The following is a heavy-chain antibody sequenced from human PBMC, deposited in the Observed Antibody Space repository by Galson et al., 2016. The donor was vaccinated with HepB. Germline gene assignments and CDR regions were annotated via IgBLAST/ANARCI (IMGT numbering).Heavy chain of an antibody. V-gene: IGHV3-23*01. J-gene: IGHJ5*02. CDR2: ISGSGGRT. Sequence: SLRLSCAASGFTFSNYVMSWVRQAPGKGLEWVSAISGSGGRTYYADSVKGRFTISRDNSTYTVDLQMNSLRAYDTAIYFCAKHRATTLNWFEPWGQGTLVTVSS. CDR1: GFTFSNYV. CDR3: AKHRATTLNWFEP. D-gene: IGHD1-26*01.